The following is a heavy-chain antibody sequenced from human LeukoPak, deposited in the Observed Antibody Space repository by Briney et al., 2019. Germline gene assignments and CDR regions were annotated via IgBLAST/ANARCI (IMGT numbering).Heavy chain of an antibody. CDR3: ARLMTTVVLGAFDI. V-gene: IGHV4-31*03. CDR2: IYYSGST. D-gene: IGHD4-23*01. J-gene: IGHJ3*02. CDR1: GGSISSGGYY. Sequence: SQTLSLTCTVSGGSISSGGYYWSWIRQHPGKGLEWIGYIYYSGSTYYNPSLKSRVTISVDTSKNQFSLKLSSVTAADTAVYYCARLMTTVVLGAFDIWGQGTMVTVSS.